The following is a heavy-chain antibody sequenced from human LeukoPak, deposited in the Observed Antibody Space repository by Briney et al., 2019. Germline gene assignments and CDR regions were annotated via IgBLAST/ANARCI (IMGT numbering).Heavy chain of an antibody. V-gene: IGHV3-23*01. D-gene: IGHD5-24*01. CDR3: AKDVSINGYNYFDF. Sequence: QPGRSLRLSSAPSRFTFTSYAMSSVPRAPGKRLEWVSGNSGSGGSTYYADPVKGRFTISRDNSKRTLYLQMNSLRAGDTAVYDCAKDVSINGYNYFDFWGQGALVTVSS. CDR2: NSGSGGST. J-gene: IGHJ4*02. CDR1: RFTFTSYA.